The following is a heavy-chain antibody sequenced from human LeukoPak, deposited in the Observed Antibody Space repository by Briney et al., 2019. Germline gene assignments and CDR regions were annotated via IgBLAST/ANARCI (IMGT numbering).Heavy chain of an antibody. J-gene: IGHJ3*02. V-gene: IGHV4-59*01. CDR3: AGRLWRRDGYNLSAFDI. Sequence: SETLSLTCPASGGSISSYYWNWIRQPPGKGLEWIGYIYYSGSTNYNPSLKSRVTISVDTSKNQFSLKLSSVTAADTAVYYCAGRLWRRDGYNLSAFDIWGQGTMVTVSS. D-gene: IGHD5-24*01. CDR1: GGSISSYY. CDR2: IYYSGST.